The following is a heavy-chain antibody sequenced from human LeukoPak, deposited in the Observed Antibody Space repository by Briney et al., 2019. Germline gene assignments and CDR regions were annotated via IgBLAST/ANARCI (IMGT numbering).Heavy chain of an antibody. D-gene: IGHD6-19*01. Sequence: SETLFLTCTVPGGSISGYYWSWIRQPPGKGLEWIGYIYYSGSTNYNPSLKSRVTISVDTSKNQFSLKLSSVTAADTAVYYCARPLSSAWYFDYWGQGTLVTVSS. V-gene: IGHV4-59*01. CDR3: ARPLSSAWYFDY. J-gene: IGHJ4*02. CDR1: GGSISGYY. CDR2: IYYSGST.